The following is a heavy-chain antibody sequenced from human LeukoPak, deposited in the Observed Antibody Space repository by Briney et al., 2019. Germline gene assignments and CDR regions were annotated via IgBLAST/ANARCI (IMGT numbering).Heavy chain of an antibody. D-gene: IGHD6-19*01. J-gene: IGHJ4*02. CDR3: VRRGDASSGWGDHDF. V-gene: IGHV3-23*01. CDR1: GFTFNRNA. Sequence: GGSLRLCWAASGFTFNRNAISWVRQAPGKGLEWVSTIGGSGDKTFYADSVKGRFTISRDNSKNMVHLQMNSLTGEDTALYYCVRRGDASSGWGDHDFWGQGALVTVSS. CDR2: IGGSGDKT.